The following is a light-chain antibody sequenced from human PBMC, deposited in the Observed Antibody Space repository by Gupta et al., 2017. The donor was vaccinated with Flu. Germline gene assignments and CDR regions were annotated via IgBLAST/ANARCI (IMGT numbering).Light chain of an antibody. CDR2: DDS. V-gene: IGLV3-21*02. CDR1: RIGSKS. CDR3: KAWDSSRAPGV. Sequence: GQTASMICGGDRIGSKSVHWYQLRPGPAPGVVVYDDSDRPSGIPERFSGSKSGTTATLHISRVEAEDEADYYCKAWDSSRAPGVFGGGTKLTVL. J-gene: IGLJ2*01.